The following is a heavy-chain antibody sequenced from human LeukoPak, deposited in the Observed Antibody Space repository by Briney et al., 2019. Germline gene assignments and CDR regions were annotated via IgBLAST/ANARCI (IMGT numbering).Heavy chain of an antibody. CDR3: AKVPAGNKVEY. J-gene: IGHJ4*02. Sequence: PGGSLRLSCAASGVTFTNYDMTWVRQAPGKGLEWVSGISISGGSTDYADSVKGRFTISRDNSKNTLYLQMNSLRAEDTAVYYCAKVPAGNKVEYWGQGTLVTVSS. D-gene: IGHD6-19*01. V-gene: IGHV3-23*01. CDR2: ISISGGST. CDR1: GVTFTNYD.